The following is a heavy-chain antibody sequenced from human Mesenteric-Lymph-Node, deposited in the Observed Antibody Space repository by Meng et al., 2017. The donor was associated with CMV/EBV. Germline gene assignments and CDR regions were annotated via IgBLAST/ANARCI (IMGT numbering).Heavy chain of an antibody. J-gene: IGHJ4*02. V-gene: IGHV4-30-4*02. Sequence: SETLSLTCTVSGGSINNFDYFWTWIRQPPGKGLEYIGYIFYSGATYSNPSLRGRVTISVDTSKNQFSLKLSSVTAADTAVYYCARGDFWSGYFDYWGQGTLVTVSS. CDR2: IFYSGAT. D-gene: IGHD3-3*01. CDR1: GGSINNFDYF. CDR3: ARGDFWSGYFDY.